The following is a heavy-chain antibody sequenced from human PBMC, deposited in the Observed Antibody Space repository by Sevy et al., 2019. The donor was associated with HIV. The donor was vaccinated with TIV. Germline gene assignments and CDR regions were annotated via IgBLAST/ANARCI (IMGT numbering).Heavy chain of an antibody. CDR2: ISSSGSTI. CDR3: ARDVYGSSWSYYYYGMDV. D-gene: IGHD6-13*01. V-gene: IGHV3-11*01. J-gene: IGHJ6*02. CDR1: GFTFSDYY. Sequence: GGSLRLSCAASGFTFSDYYMSWIRQAPGKGLEWVSYISSSGSTIYYADSVKGRFTISRDNAKNSLYLQMNSLRAEDTAVYYCARDVYGSSWSYYYYGMDVWGQGTTVTVSS.